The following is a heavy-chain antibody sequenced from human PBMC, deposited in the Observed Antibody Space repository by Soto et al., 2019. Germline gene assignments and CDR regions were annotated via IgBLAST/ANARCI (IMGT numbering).Heavy chain of an antibody. Sequence: SETLSLTCAVYCGSFSGYYWSWIRQPPGKGLEWIGEINHSGSTNYNPSLKSRVTISVDTSKNQFSLKLSSVTAADTAVYYCASTAMAIFDYWGQGTLVTVSS. CDR3: ASTAMAIFDY. CDR2: INHSGST. CDR1: CGSFSGYY. V-gene: IGHV4-34*01. J-gene: IGHJ4*02. D-gene: IGHD5-18*01.